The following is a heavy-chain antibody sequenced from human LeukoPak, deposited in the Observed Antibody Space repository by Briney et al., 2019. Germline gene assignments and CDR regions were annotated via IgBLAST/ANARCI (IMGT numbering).Heavy chain of an antibody. D-gene: IGHD3-3*01. CDR1: GFTFSSYS. CDR3: ARTLTTRRRVDHLDY. Sequence: GGSLRLSCAASGFTFSSYSMNWVRQAPGKGLEWVSSISSSSSYIYYADSAKGRFTISRDNAKNSLYLQMNSLRAEDTAVYYCARTLTTRRRVDHLDYWGQGTLVTVSS. J-gene: IGHJ4*02. CDR2: ISSSSSYI. V-gene: IGHV3-21*01.